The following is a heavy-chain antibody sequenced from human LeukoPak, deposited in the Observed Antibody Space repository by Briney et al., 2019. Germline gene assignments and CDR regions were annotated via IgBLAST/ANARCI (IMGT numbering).Heavy chain of an antibody. D-gene: IGHD5-18*01. V-gene: IGHV1-46*01. CDR1: GYTFTSYY. CDR2: INPSGGTT. Sequence: ASVKVSCKASGYTFTSYYMHWVRQAPGQGLEWMGIINPSGGTTSYAQKFQGRVTMTTDESTSTVYMELSSLRSEDTAVEYGAREGQLWYPLDYWGKGTLVTVSS. CDR3: AREGQLWYPLDY. J-gene: IGHJ4*01.